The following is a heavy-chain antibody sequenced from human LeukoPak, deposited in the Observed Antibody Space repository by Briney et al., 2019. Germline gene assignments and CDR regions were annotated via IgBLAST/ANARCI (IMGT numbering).Heavy chain of an antibody. V-gene: IGHV4-39*01. CDR1: GGSISSSSYY. J-gene: IGHJ6*03. D-gene: IGHD2-8*01. Sequence: PSETLSLTCTVSGGSISSSSYYWGWIRQPPGKGLEWIGSIYYSGSTYYNPSLKSRVTISVDTSKNQFSLKLSSVTAADTAVYYCASSTKNYAYYYYYMDVWGKGTTVTVSS. CDR2: IYYSGST. CDR3: ASSTKNYAYYYYYMDV.